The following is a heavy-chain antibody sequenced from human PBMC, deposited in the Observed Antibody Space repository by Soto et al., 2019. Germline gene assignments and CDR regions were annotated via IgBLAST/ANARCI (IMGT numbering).Heavy chain of an antibody. CDR3: ARDHDSSGYGLTFDY. Sequence: PGGSLRLSCAASGFTFSSYGMHWVRQAPGKGLEWVTVIWYDGSNKYYADSVKGRFTISRDNSKNTLYLQMNSLRAEDTAVYYCARDHDSSGYGLTFDYWGQGTLVTVSS. CDR2: IWYDGSNK. V-gene: IGHV3-33*01. CDR1: GFTFSSYG. J-gene: IGHJ4*02. D-gene: IGHD3-22*01.